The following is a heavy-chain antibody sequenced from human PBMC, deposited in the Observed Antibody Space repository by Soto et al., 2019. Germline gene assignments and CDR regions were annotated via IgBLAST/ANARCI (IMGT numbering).Heavy chain of an antibody. J-gene: IGHJ3*02. D-gene: IGHD4-17*01. CDR1: GGSISSYY. CDR3: ARDRKDYGDYQYDAFDI. CDR2: IYYSGST. Sequence: SETLSLTCTVSGGSISSYYWSWIRQPPGKGLEWIGYIYYSGSTNYNPSLKSRVTISVDTSKNQFSLKLSSVTAADTAVYYCARDRKDYGDYQYDAFDIWGQGTMVTVSS. V-gene: IGHV4-59*01.